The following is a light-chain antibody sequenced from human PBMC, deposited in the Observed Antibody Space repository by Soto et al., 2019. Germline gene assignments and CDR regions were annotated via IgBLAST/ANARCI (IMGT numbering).Light chain of an antibody. CDR3: QQCYMGWT. J-gene: IGKJ1*01. Sequence: DIQMTQSPSTLSASVGDRVTITCRAIQSIGRFLAWYQHQPGKAPKLLIYDASTLESGVPSRFSGTGSGTEFTFSITSLQPADFATYYCQQCYMGWTFGQGTKVDIK. CDR1: QSIGRF. CDR2: DAS. V-gene: IGKV1-5*01.